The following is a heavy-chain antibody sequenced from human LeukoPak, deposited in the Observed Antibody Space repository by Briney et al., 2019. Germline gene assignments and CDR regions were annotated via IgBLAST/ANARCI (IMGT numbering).Heavy chain of an antibody. V-gene: IGHV3-23*01. CDR2: IASDGDT. CDR1: GFTLRHFA. J-gene: IGHJ4*02. Sequence: PTGGSLRLSCAASGFTLRHFAMTWVRQAPGKGLEWVSSIASDGDTFYAGSVKGRFTISRDISTNTLHLQMNSLRADDTAIYFCANEAHRHLDLHNWGQGTLVTVSS. CDR3: ANEAHRHLDLHN.